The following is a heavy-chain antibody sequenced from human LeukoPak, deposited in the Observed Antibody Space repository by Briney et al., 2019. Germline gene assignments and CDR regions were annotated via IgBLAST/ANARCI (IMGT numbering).Heavy chain of an antibody. CDR2: IYYSGST. CDR3: ARLQGQLLIDY. Sequence: PSETLPLTCTVSGGSISSSSYYWGWIRQPPGKGLEWIGSIYYSGSTYYNPSLKSRVTISVDTSKNQFSLKLSSVTAADTAVYYCARLQGQLLIDYWGQGTLVTVSS. CDR1: GGSISSSSYY. J-gene: IGHJ4*02. D-gene: IGHD2-2*01. V-gene: IGHV4-39*01.